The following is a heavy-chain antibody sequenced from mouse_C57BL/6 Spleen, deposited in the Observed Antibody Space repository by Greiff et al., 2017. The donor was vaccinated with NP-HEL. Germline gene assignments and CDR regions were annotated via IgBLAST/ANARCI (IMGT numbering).Heavy chain of an antibody. D-gene: IGHD2-2*01. V-gene: IGHV1-69*01. Sequence: QVQLQQPGAELVMPGASVKLSCKASGYTFTSYWMHWVKQRPGQGLEWIGEIDPSDSYTNYNQKFKGKFTLTVDKSSSTTYMQLSRLTSVDSAVYSWARQYDGYEGYAMDYWGQGTSVTVSS. J-gene: IGHJ4*01. CDR1: GYTFTSYW. CDR3: ARQYDGYEGYAMDY. CDR2: IDPSDSYT.